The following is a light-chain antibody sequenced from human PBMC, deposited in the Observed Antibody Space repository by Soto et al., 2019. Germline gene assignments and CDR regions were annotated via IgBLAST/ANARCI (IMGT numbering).Light chain of an antibody. J-gene: IGKJ4*01. V-gene: IGKV1-33*01. CDR2: DAS. CDR3: QQFDNFPLT. Sequence: DIQMTQSPSSLSASVGDRVTITCQASQDISNYLNWYQQKPGKAPKLLICDASNLETGVPSRFSGSGSGTDFTFTISSLQPEDVATYYCQQFDNFPLTFGGGTKVDIK. CDR1: QDISNY.